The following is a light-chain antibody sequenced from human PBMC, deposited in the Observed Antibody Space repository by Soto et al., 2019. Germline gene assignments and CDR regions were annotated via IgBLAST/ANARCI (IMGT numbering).Light chain of an antibody. J-gene: IGKJ2*01. V-gene: IGKV3-15*01. CDR3: QQSYSIPRT. Sequence: EIVMTQSPATLSVSPGDRATLSCRASQSPRNNLAWFQQKPGQAPRLLLYGASTRATGIPARFSGSGSGTEFTLTISSLQSEDFATYYCQQSYSIPRTFGQGTKLQIK. CDR2: GAS. CDR1: QSPRNN.